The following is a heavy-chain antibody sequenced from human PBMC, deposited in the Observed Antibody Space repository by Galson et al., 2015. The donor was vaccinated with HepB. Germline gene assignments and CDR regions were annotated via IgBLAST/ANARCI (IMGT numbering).Heavy chain of an antibody. CDR1: GFTLRSYD. Sequence: SLRLSCAASGFTLRSYDMNWVRQAPGKGLEWISCITSSSDAIYYADSVKGRFTISRDNANNLLYLQLNSLRADDMAVYYCARDSSFYYGSGTFLQRLDYWGQGTLVSVSS. D-gene: IGHD3-10*01. J-gene: IGHJ4*02. V-gene: IGHV3-48*03. CDR2: ITSSSDAI. CDR3: ARDSSFYYGSGTFLQRLDY.